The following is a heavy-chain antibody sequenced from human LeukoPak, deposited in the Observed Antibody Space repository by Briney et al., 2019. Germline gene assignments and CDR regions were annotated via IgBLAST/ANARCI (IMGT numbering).Heavy chain of an antibody. V-gene: IGHV3-49*03. CDR3: TREVGGYSLY. CDR2: IRNKAFGGTK. D-gene: IGHD5-18*01. J-gene: IGHJ4*02. CDR1: GFTFGDYA. Sequence: GGSLRLSCTTSGFTFGDYAMSWFRQAPGKGLEWVGFIRNKAFGGTKEYAASAKGRFTISRDDAKSIAYLQMNSLKTEDTGVYYCTREVGGYSLYWGQGTLATVSS.